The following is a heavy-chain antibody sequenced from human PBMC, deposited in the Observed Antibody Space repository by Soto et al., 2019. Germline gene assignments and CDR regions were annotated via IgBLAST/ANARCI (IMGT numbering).Heavy chain of an antibody. V-gene: IGHV3-23*01. CDR2: ISGSGDKT. CDR3: AKGASHAHFEK. CDR1: GFAFNDFA. Sequence: LRLSCAASGFAFNDFAMNWVRQAPGKGPEWLSTISGSGDKTFHSDSVKGRFNISRDNSNNKMFLQMNSLRAEDTAIYYCAKGASHAHFEKWGRGTRVTVSS. J-gene: IGHJ4*02.